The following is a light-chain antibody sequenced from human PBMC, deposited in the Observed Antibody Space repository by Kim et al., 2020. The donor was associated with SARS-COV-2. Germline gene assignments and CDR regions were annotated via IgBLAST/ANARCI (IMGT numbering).Light chain of an antibody. J-gene: IGKJ2*01. V-gene: IGKV1-39*01. Sequence: DIQMTQSPSSLSASVGDRVTITCRASQSISSYLNWYQQKPGKAPKVLIYAASSLQSGVPSRFSGSGSGTDFTLTISSLQPEDFATYYCQQCYSTPYTFGQGTKLEI. CDR2: AAS. CDR1: QSISSY. CDR3: QQCYSTPYT.